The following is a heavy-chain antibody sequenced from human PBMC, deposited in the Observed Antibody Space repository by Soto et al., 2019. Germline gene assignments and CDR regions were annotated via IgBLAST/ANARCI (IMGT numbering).Heavy chain of an antibody. J-gene: IGHJ5*02. Sequence: EVQVVESGGGLVQPGGSLRLSCAASGFTFSSNSMNWVRQAPVKGLEWISYISSSSSTIYADSVKGRFTISRDNAKNSLYLQMNSLRDEDTAVYYCARVIWSGHLTSDLWGQGTLVTVSS. CDR2: ISSSSSTI. CDR3: ARVIWSGHLTSDL. V-gene: IGHV3-48*02. CDR1: GFTFSSNS. D-gene: IGHD3-3*01.